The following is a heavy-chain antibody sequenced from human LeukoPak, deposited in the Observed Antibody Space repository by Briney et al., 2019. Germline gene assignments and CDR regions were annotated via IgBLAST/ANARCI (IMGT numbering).Heavy chain of an antibody. Sequence: GESLKICCEGYGYSFSNYWIGWVRQMPGKGLEWVGIINCGNSETRYSPSFQGQVTISADKSISTAYLQWTSLKASYTAMYFCARQKPFSDSSGYCGFWGQETLVTVSS. D-gene: IGHD3-22*01. CDR1: GYSFSNYW. V-gene: IGHV5-51*01. J-gene: IGHJ4*02. CDR2: INCGNSET. CDR3: ARQKPFSDSSGYCGF.